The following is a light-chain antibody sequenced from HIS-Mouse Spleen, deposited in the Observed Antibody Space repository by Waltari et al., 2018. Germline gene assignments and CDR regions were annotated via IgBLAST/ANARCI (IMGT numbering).Light chain of an antibody. CDR2: DVS. CDR3: CSYAGRYTWV. Sequence: QSALTQPRSVSGSPGQSVTISCTGTSSDVGGYNYVSWYQQHPGKAPKLMIYDVSKRPSGVPVRCSCSKSGNTASLTISGRQAEDDADYYCCSYAGRYTWVFGGGTKLTVL. V-gene: IGLV2-11*01. J-gene: IGLJ3*02. CDR1: SSDVGGYNY.